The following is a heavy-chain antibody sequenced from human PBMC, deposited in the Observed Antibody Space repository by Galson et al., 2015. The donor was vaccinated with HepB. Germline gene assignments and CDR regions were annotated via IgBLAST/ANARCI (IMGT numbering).Heavy chain of an antibody. Sequence: SLRLSCAASGFTFSSYAMHWVRQAPGKGLEWVAVISYDGSNKYYADSVKGRFTISRNNSKNTLYLQMNSLRAEDTAVYYCARALPAYCGGDCYFRTDGLDYWGQGTLVTVSS. J-gene: IGHJ4*02. CDR2: ISYDGSNK. CDR1: GFTFSSYA. D-gene: IGHD2-21*02. V-gene: IGHV3-30-3*01. CDR3: ARALPAYCGGDCYFRTDGLDY.